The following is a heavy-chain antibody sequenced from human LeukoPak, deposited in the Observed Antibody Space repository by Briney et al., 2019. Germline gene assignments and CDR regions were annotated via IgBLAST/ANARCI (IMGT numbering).Heavy chain of an antibody. D-gene: IGHD4-11*01. J-gene: IGHJ4*02. CDR3: ARATGSNAGFFDY. CDR2: IYTSGST. V-gene: IGHV4-4*07. CDR1: GGSMSSNF. Sequence: SETLSLTCTVSGGSMSSNFWSWIRQPAGKGLEWIGRIYTSGSTNYNPSPKSRVTMSVDTSKNQFSLKLSSVTAADTAVYYCARATGSNAGFFDYWGQGTLVTVSS.